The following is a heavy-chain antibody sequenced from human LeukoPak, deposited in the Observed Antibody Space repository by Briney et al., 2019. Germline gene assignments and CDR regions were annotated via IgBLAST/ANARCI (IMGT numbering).Heavy chain of an antibody. CDR1: GFTLSSYA. V-gene: IGHV3-23*01. D-gene: IGHD2-15*01. CDR3: AKETRGSCYSAADH. J-gene: IGHJ4*02. CDR2: ISGSDDTT. Sequence: GGSLRLSCAASGFTLSSYAMSWVRQAPGKGLEWVSVISGSDDTTYYVDSVKGRFSISRDNSKNTLYLQMNSLRAEDTAVYYCAKETRGSCYSAADHWGQGTLVTVSS.